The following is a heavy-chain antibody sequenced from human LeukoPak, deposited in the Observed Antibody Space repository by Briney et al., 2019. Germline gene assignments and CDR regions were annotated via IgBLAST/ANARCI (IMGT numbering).Heavy chain of an antibody. V-gene: IGHV1-2*02. Sequence: ASVKVSCKASGYTFTGYNIHWARQAPGQGLEWMGWINPNSGGTNYAQKFQGRVTMTRDTSINTAYMELSRLRSDDTAVFFCARVILVRGATLWGQGTMVTVSS. J-gene: IGHJ3*01. CDR1: GYTFTGYN. CDR2: INPNSGGT. D-gene: IGHD3-10*01. CDR3: ARVILVRGATL.